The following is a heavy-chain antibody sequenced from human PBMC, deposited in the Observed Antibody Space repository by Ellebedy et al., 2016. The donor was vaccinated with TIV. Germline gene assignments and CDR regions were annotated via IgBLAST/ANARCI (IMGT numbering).Heavy chain of an antibody. J-gene: IGHJ3*02. CDR3: ARDPVGVGPAFDI. Sequence: GESLKISCAASGFTFSDYAMSWVRQAPGKGLEWVSGISGSGGSTYYAESVKGRFTISRDNSKDTLYLQVNSLRAEDTAVYYCARDPVGVGPAFDIWGQGTMVTVSS. CDR2: ISGSGGST. CDR1: GFTFSDYA. V-gene: IGHV3-23*01. D-gene: IGHD4-23*01.